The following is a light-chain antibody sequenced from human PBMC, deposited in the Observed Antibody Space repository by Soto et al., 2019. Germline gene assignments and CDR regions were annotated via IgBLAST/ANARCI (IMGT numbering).Light chain of an antibody. V-gene: IGKV1-5*03. J-gene: IGKJ1*01. CDR3: QQYET. Sequence: IQVTQSPSTLSSSVGDRVTITCRASQSISSWLAWYQQKPGKAPKLLIYKASSLESGVPSRFSGSGSGTEFTLTISSLQPDDFATYYCQQYETFGQGTKVDIK. CDR1: QSISSW. CDR2: KAS.